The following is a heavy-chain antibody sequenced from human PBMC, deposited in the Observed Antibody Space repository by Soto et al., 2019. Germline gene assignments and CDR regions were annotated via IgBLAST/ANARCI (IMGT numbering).Heavy chain of an antibody. J-gene: IGHJ4*02. CDR1: GFTFSSYA. CDR3: AKETSAAAGIYLIVKVTALFDY. Sequence: QPGGSLRLSYAASGFTFSSYAMSWVRQAPGKGLEWVSAISGSGGSTYYADSVKGRFTISRDNSKNTLYLQMNSLRAEDTAVYYCAKETSAAAGIYLIVKVTALFDYWGQGTLVTVSS. D-gene: IGHD6-13*01. V-gene: IGHV3-23*01. CDR2: ISGSGGST.